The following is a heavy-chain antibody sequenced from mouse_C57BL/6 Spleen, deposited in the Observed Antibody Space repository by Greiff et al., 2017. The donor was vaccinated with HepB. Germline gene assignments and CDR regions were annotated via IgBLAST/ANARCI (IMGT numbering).Heavy chain of an antibody. V-gene: IGHV1-81*01. Sequence: VQLQQSGAELARPGASVKLSCKASGYTFTSYGISWVKQRTGQGLEWIGEIYPRSGNTYYNEKFKGKATMTADKSSSTAYMELRSLTSEDFAVYFSARSGEGYSHWVDYWGQGTTLTVSS. J-gene: IGHJ2*01. CDR3: ARSGEGYSHWVDY. D-gene: IGHD4-1*01. CDR1: GYTFTSYG. CDR2: IYPRSGNT.